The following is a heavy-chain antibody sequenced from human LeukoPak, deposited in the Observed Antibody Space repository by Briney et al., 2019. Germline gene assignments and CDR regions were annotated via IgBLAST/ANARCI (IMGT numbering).Heavy chain of an antibody. V-gene: IGHV1-2*02. CDR2: INPNSGAT. D-gene: IGHD2-8*01. Sequence: ASVKVSCKASGYTFTGYYMHWVRHAPGQGLEWMGWINPNSGATNYAQKFQGRVTMTRDTSISTAYMELSRLRSDDTAVYYCARDLRTTSGYCTNGVCYKVWYYYYYYMDVWGKGTTVTVSS. CDR3: ARDLRTTSGYCTNGVCYKVWYYYYYYMDV. J-gene: IGHJ6*03. CDR1: GYTFTGYY.